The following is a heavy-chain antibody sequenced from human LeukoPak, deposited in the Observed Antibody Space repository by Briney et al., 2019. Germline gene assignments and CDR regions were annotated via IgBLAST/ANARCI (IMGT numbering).Heavy chain of an antibody. CDR1: GGSISSSSYH. CDR2: IYYTGTT. D-gene: IGHD6-19*01. J-gene: IGHJ4*02. Sequence: SETLSLTCAVSGGSISSSSYHWGWIRQPPGKGLEWIGSIYYTGTTYYNPSLKSRVTISVDTSKNQFSLKVSSLTAADTAVYYCATTYDYPSGGYDYWGQGTLVTVSS. CDR3: ATTYDYPSGGYDY. V-gene: IGHV4-39*01.